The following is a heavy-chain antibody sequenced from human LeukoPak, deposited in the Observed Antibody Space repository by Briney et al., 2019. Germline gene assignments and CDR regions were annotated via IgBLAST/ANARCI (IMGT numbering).Heavy chain of an antibody. V-gene: IGHV4-59*01. CDR2: VHYSGST. CDR3: AGGIFGVVINAFHI. J-gene: IGHJ3*02. D-gene: IGHD3-3*01. CDR1: GGFISSYY. Sequence: SETLSLTCTVSGGFISSYYWSWIRQPPGKGLEWIGYVHYSGSTNHNPSLQSRVTISVDTSKNQFSLKLSSVTAADTAVYYCAGGIFGVVINAFHIWGQGTMVTVSS.